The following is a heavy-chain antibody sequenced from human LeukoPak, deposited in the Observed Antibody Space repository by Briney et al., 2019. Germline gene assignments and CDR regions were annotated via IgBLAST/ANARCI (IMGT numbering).Heavy chain of an antibody. D-gene: IGHD3-10*01. CDR2: INANSGGT. J-gene: IGHJ4*02. V-gene: IGHV1-2*02. Sequence: VASMKVSCKASGYTFTDYYIHCVRQAPGQGLEWMGWINANSGGTNYAQKFQGRVTMTRDTSINTAYMALSRLRSDDTAVYWCARDAISRGIIDYWGQGALVTVSS. CDR1: GYTFTDYY. CDR3: ARDAISRGIIDY.